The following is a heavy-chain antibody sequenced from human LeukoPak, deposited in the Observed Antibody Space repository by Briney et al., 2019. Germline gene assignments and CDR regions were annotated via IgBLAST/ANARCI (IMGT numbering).Heavy chain of an antibody. V-gene: IGHV4-4*07. J-gene: IGHJ6*03. CDR3: ARESIVVVITYYYCYMDV. CDR1: GGSISSYY. CDR2: IYTSGST. Sequence: SETLSLTCTVSGGSISSYYWSWIRQPAGKGLEWIGRIYTSGSTNYNPSLKSRVTMSVDTSKNQFSLKLSSVTAADTAVYYCARESIVVVITYYYCYMDVWGKGTTVTVSS. D-gene: IGHD3-22*01.